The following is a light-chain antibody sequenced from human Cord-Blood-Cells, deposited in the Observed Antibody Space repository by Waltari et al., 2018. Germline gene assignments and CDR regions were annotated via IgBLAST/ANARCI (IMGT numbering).Light chain of an antibody. CDR2: EVS. V-gene: IGLV2-14*01. CDR3: SSYTSSSTLV. CDR1: STDFGGYNY. Sequence: QSALTHPASVSGPPAQSITISCTGTSTDFGGYNYVSWYQQHPGKAPKLMIYEVSNRPSGVSNRFSGSKSGNTASLTISGLQAEDEADYYGSSYTSSSTLVFGTGTKVTVL. J-gene: IGLJ1*01.